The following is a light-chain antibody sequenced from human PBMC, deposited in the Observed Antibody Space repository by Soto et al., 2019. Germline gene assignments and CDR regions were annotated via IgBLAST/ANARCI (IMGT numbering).Light chain of an antibody. CDR2: GAS. V-gene: IGKV3-20*01. CDR1: QSVSSSY. J-gene: IGKJ2*01. CDR3: QQYGSSPMYT. Sequence: EIVLTQSPGTLSLSPGERATLSCRASQSVSSSYLAWYQQKPGQAPRLLIYGASSRAAGIPDRFSGSGSGTAFTLTISRLEPEDVAVYYCQQYGSSPMYTCGQGTKLEIK.